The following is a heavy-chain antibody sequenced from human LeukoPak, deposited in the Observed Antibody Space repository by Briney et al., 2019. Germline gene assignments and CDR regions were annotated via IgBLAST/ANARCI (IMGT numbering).Heavy chain of an antibody. Sequence: PGGSLRLSCVVSGISFSNYGMTWVRQAPGKGLEWVSYISERGGSTTYADSVKGRFTISRDTSLNTLYLQMNNLRAEDTAVYFCAKRGVVIRGILVIGYHQEAYHYDFWGQGVLVTVSS. D-gene: IGHD3-10*01. J-gene: IGHJ4*02. CDR1: GISFSNYG. CDR3: AKRGVVIRGILVIGYHQEAYHYDF. V-gene: IGHV3-23*01. CDR2: ISERGGST.